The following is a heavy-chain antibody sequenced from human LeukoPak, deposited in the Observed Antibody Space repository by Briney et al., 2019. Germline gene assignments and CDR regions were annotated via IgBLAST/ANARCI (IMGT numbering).Heavy chain of an antibody. Sequence: GGSLRLSCAASGFIFKTYAMHWVRQAPGKGLEWVTMIWYDGSNKYYGDSVKGRFTISRDNSKNTLYLQMNSLRVEDSALYYCARGYYGSGSYYMGNYWGQGTLVTVSS. J-gene: IGHJ4*02. V-gene: IGHV3-33*01. CDR3: ARGYYGSGSYYMGNY. D-gene: IGHD3-10*01. CDR2: IWYDGSNK. CDR1: GFIFKTYA.